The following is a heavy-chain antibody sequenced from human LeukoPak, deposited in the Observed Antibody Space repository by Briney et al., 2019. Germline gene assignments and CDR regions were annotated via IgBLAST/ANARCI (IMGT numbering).Heavy chain of an antibody. V-gene: IGHV1-2*02. J-gene: IGHJ6*03. Sequence: ASVKVSCKASGYTFTGYYMHWVRQAPRQGLEWMGWINPNSGGTNYAQKFQGRVTMTRDTSISTAYMELSRLRSDDTAVYYCARDSYYDSSGYYYYYYMDVWGKGTTVTVSS. D-gene: IGHD3-22*01. CDR3: ARDSYYDSSGYYYYYYMDV. CDR1: GYTFTGYY. CDR2: INPNSGGT.